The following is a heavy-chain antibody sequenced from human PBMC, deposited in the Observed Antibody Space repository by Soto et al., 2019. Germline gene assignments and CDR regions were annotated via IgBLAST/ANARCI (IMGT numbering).Heavy chain of an antibody. D-gene: IGHD6-13*01. Sequence: GASVKVSCKASGYTFTGYYMHWVRQAPGQGLEWMGWINPNSGGTNYAQKFQGRVTMTRDTSISTAYMELSRLRSDDTAVYYCERVVEYSSSFCMDVWGQGTTVTVSS. CDR2: INPNSGGT. V-gene: IGHV1-2*02. J-gene: IGHJ6*02. CDR3: ERVVEYSSSFCMDV. CDR1: GYTFTGYY.